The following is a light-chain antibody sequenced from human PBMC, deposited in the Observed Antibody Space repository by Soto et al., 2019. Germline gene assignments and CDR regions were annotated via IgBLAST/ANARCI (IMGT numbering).Light chain of an antibody. V-gene: IGKV3-15*01. J-gene: IGKJ5*01. Sequence: EIVLTQTPGTLSLSPGERATLSCRASQSVSSSYLAWYQHKPGQAPRLLIYGASTRATGIPARFSGSGSGTDFILIITSLQSEDFAVYYCQEYNNWPSITFGQGTRLEIK. CDR2: GAS. CDR1: QSVSSSY. CDR3: QEYNNWPSIT.